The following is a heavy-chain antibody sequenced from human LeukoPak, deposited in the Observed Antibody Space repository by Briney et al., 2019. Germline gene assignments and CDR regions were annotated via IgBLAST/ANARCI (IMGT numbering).Heavy chain of an antibody. V-gene: IGHV4-34*01. Sequence: SETLSLTCAVYVGSFSGYYWCWIRQRPGKGLEWIGEINHSGITNYNPSLKSRVTISVDTSNNQFSLKLSSVTAADTAVYYCARGGVCSSTSCYYYYYYMDVWGKGTTVTVSS. CDR2: INHSGIT. CDR3: ARGGVCSSTSCYYYYYYMDV. CDR1: VGSFSGYY. J-gene: IGHJ6*03. D-gene: IGHD2-2*01.